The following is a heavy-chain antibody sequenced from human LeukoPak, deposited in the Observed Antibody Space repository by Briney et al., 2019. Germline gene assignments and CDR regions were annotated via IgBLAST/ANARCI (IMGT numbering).Heavy chain of an antibody. CDR1: GYTFTDYY. Sequence: GASVKVSCKASGYTFTDYYIHWVRQAPGQGLEWMAWINPNSGDTNYAQKFQGRVTMTSDTSISTAYMELSRLKSDDTAVYYCAKVRPGQCCSFDIWGQATMVTVSS. V-gene: IGHV1-2*02. D-gene: IGHD3-10*02. J-gene: IGHJ3*02. CDR2: INPNSGDT. CDR3: AKVRPGQCCSFDI.